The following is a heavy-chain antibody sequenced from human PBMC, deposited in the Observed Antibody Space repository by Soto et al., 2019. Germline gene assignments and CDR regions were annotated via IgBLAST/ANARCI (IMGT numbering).Heavy chain of an antibody. D-gene: IGHD6-6*01. CDR2: ISSDSRTI. CDR1: GFSLSDYA. Sequence: GGSLRLSCVASGFSLSDYAVNWVRQAPGKGLEWVSFISSDSRTIYYADSVEGRFTISRDNAKNSLYLQMNSLRDEDTAVYYCARPEYSSSSYGMDVWGQGTTVTVSS. J-gene: IGHJ6*02. CDR3: ARPEYSSSSYGMDV. V-gene: IGHV3-48*02.